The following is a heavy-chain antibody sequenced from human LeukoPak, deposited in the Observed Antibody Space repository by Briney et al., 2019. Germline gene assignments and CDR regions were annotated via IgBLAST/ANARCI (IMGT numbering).Heavy chain of an antibody. CDR3: ANYVSGTMWDY. D-gene: IGHD3-16*01. J-gene: IGHJ4*02. CDR2: IDYRERT. CDR1: GGSITTSGHY. V-gene: IGHV4-39*01. Sequence: PSETLSLTCTVSGGSITTSGHYWGWIRQPPGKGLEWIGSIDYRERTTYNPSLKSRVTISADTSRNQFSLKLSSVTATDTAVYYCANYVSGTMWDYWGQGTLVTVSS.